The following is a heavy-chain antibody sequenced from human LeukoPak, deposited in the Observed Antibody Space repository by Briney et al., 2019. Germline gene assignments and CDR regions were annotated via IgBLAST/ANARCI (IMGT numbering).Heavy chain of an antibody. J-gene: IGHJ4*02. V-gene: IGHV4-39*01. D-gene: IGHD6-19*01. Sequence: SETLSLTCTVSGGSISSSSYYWGWIRQPPGKGLEWIGSIYYSGSTYYNPSLKSRVTISVDTSKNQFSLKLSSVTAADTAVYYCARHQFQYSSGWALDYWGQGTLVTVSS. CDR2: IYYSGST. CDR3: ARHQFQYSSGWALDY. CDR1: GGSISSSSYY.